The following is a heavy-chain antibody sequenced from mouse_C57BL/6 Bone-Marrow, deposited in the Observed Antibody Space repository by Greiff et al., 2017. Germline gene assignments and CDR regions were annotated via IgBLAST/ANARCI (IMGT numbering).Heavy chain of an antibody. D-gene: IGHD1-1*01. V-gene: IGHV1-61*01. CDR1: GYTFTSYW. CDR3: ARSGYYGSSSPFDY. J-gene: IGHJ2*01. CDR2: IYPSDSET. Sequence: VQLQQPGAELVRPGSSVKLSCKASGYTFTSYWMDWVKQRPGQGLEWIGNIYPSDSETHYNQKFKDKATLTVDKSSSTAYMQLSSLTSEDSAVYYCARSGYYGSSSPFDYWGQGTTLTVSS.